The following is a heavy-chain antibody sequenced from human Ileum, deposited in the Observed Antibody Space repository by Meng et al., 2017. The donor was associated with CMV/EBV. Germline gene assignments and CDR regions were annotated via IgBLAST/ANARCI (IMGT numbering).Heavy chain of an antibody. CDR2: INSDGTST. CDR3: VREMWSNDV. CDR1: GFTFSSYW. D-gene: IGHD3-3*01. J-gene: IGHJ3*01. Sequence: GGSLRLSCAASGFTFSSYWMHWVRQAPGKGLMWVSRINSDGTSTSYADSVKGRFTISRDNAKDTLYLQMNSLRAEDTAVYYCVREMWSNDVWGRGTMVTVSS. V-gene: IGHV3-74*01.